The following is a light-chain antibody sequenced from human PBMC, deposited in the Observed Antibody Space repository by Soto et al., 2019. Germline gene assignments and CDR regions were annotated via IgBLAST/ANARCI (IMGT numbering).Light chain of an antibody. CDR2: AAS. CDR1: QDIGDW. J-gene: IGKJ5*01. Sequence: IHMTQSASSVSASEGDRVTITCRASQDIGDWLIWYQQKPGKTPKVLIYAASNLQSGVPSRFSGSASGTDFTLTITSLRPEDFATYCCQQSKSSPVTFGQGARLENK. CDR3: QQSKSSPVT. V-gene: IGKV1-12*01.